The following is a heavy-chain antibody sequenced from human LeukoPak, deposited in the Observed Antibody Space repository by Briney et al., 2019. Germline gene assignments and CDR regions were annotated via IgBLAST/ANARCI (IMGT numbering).Heavy chain of an antibody. CDR2: ISGTGGAT. D-gene: IGHD1-1*01. CDR3: VKDPRDTYGTNWFDS. V-gene: IGHV3-23*01. CDR1: GFSFGNYA. J-gene: IGHJ5*01. Sequence: GGSLRLSCVGSGFSFGNYAMSWVRQAPGKGLEWVSQISGTGGATWYTSSARDRFSISRDKSKNTLYLQMTSLRAEDTAIYYCVKDPRDTYGTNWFDSWGQGTRVTASS.